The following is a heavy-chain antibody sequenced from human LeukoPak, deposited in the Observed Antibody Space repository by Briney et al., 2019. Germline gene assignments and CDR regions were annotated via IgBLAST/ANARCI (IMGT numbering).Heavy chain of an antibody. V-gene: IGHV3-48*03. CDR1: VFTFCRYD. CDR3: AKDRRERSSSWYYFDY. CDR2: ISSSGSTI. J-gene: IGHJ4*02. D-gene: IGHD6-13*01. Sequence: GGSLRLSCAASVFTFCRYDINGVGQAPGQGREWGAYISSSGSTIYYADSVKGRFTISRDNAKNSLYLQMNSLRAEDTALYYCAKDRRERSSSWYYFDYWGQGTLVTVSS.